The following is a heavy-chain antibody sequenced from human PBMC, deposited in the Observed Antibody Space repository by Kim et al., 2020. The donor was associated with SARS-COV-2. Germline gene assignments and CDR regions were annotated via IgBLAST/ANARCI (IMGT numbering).Heavy chain of an antibody. D-gene: IGHD3-10*01. J-gene: IGHJ4*02. Sequence: SVKVSCKASGGTFSSYAISWVRQAPGQGLEWMGGIIPIFGTANYAQKFQGRVTITADESTSTAYMELSSLRSEDTAVYYCARDRSLIYYGSGSWFDYWGQGTLVTVSS. CDR2: IIPIFGTA. V-gene: IGHV1-69*13. CDR3: ARDRSLIYYGSGSWFDY. CDR1: GGTFSSYA.